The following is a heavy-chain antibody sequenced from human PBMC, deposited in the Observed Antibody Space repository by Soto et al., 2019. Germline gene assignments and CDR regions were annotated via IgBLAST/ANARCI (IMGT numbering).Heavy chain of an antibody. V-gene: IGHV3-23*01. J-gene: IGHJ5*02. D-gene: IGHD3-22*01. CDR3: AKVARDYYDSSGPHWFDP. CDR1: GFTFSSYA. Sequence: PGGSLRLSCAASGFTFSSYAMSWVRQAPGKGLEWVSAISGSGGSTYYADSVKGRFTISRDNSKNTLYLQMNSLRAEDTAVYYCAKVARDYYDSSGPHWFDPWGQGTLVTVS. CDR2: ISGSGGST.